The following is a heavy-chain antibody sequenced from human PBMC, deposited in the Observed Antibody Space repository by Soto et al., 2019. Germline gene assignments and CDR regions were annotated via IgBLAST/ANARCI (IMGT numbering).Heavy chain of an antibody. D-gene: IGHD2-15*01. CDR3: ARADCSGGSCYNFDY. CDR1: GGSISSGGYY. V-gene: IGHV4-31*03. J-gene: IGHJ4*02. Sequence: QVQLQESGPGLVKPSQTLSLTCTVSGGSISSGGYYWSWIRQHPGKGLEWIGYIYYSGSTYYNPSLKSRVTISVDTSKNQFSLKLSSVTAADTTVYYCARADCSGGSCYNFDYWGQGTLVTVSS. CDR2: IYYSGST.